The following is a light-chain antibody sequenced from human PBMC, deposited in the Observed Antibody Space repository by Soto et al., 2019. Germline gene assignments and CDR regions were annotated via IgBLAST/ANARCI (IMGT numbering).Light chain of an antibody. CDR2: WAS. CDR1: QSVLYSSNNKNY. Sequence: DIVMTQSPDSLAVSLGERATINCKSSQSVLYSSNNKNYLAWYQQKPGQPPKLLIYWASTRESGVPDRFSGSGSVTDFTLTISSLQAEDVAVYYCQQYYSTPWGFGQGTKVEIK. CDR3: QQYYSTPWG. V-gene: IGKV4-1*01. J-gene: IGKJ1*01.